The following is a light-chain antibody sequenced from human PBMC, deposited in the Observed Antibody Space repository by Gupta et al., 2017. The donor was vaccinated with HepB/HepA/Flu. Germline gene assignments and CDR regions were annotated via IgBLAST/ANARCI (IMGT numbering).Light chain of an antibody. J-gene: IGKJ1*01. Sequence: DIVMTQSPDSLAVSLGERATINCKSSKSLLYSPNKKNFLAWYQQKPGQPPKLLIHWASTRESGVPDRFSGSGSVTDFTLTISSLQAEDVAVYFCQQYHVSPWTFGQGTKVEIK. CDR2: WAS. CDR1: KSLLYSPNKKNF. CDR3: QQYHVSPWT. V-gene: IGKV4-1*01.